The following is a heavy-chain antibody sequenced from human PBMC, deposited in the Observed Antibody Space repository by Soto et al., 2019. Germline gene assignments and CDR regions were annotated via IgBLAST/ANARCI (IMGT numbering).Heavy chain of an antibody. CDR3: ARGVAVAVYHNWFDP. V-gene: IGHV1-3*01. J-gene: IGHJ5*02. Sequence: ASVKVSCKASGYTFTSYAMHWVRQAPGQRLEWMGWINAGNGNTKYSQKFQGRVTITRDTSAGTAYMELSSLRSEDTAVYYCARGVAVAVYHNWFDPWGQGTLVTVSS. CDR2: INAGNGNT. D-gene: IGHD6-19*01. CDR1: GYTFTSYA.